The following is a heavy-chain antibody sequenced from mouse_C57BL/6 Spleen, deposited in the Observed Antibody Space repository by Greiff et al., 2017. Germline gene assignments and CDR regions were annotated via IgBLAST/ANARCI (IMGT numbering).Heavy chain of an antibody. CDR2: IYPRSGNT. V-gene: IGHV1-81*01. J-gene: IGHJ1*03. D-gene: IGHD1-1*01. Sequence: VQLQQSGAELARPGASVKLSCKASGYTFTSYGISWVKQRTGQGLEWIGEIYPRSGNTYYNEKFKGKATLPADKSSSTAYMELRSLTSEDSAVYFCASNYYGSRYWYFDVWGTGTTVTVSS. CDR1: GYTFTSYG. CDR3: ASNYYGSRYWYFDV.